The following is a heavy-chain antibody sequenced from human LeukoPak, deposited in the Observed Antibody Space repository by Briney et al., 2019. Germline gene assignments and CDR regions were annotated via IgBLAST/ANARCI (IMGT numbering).Heavy chain of an antibody. CDR3: ARIYYAMDV. CDR2: IRINAHGGAT. Sequence: GGSLRLSCTASEFTFADYTLSWVRQAPGQGLEWVGFIRINAHGGATEYAASVEGRFTISRDDSKSIAYLQMNSLKTEDTAVYYCARIYYAMDVWGQGTMVTVSS. CDR1: EFTFADYT. J-gene: IGHJ6*02. V-gene: IGHV3-49*04.